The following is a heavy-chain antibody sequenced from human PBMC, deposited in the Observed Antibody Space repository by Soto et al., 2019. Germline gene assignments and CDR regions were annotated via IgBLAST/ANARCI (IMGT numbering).Heavy chain of an antibody. D-gene: IGHD3-10*01. J-gene: IGHJ4*02. V-gene: IGHV3-74*01. Sequence: EVQLVESGGDLVQPGGSLRLSCEASGFTFSSNWMHWVRQAPGKGLVWVSRMNPDGSTRGYADSVKGRFTISRDNAKNTLVLQMNRLRAEDTAVYYWARGGNAGSGQYDLDDYWGQGTLVTGSS. CDR2: MNPDGSTR. CDR1: GFTFSSNW. CDR3: ARGGNAGSGQYDLDDY.